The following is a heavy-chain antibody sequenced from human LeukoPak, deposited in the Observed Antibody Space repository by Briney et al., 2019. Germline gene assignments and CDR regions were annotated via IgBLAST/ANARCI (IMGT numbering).Heavy chain of an antibody. CDR2: IYTGDSNT. V-gene: IGHV5-51*01. Sequence: GESLKISCKCSGYSFTNYWICCVRQIPGKGLEFGGIIYTGDSNTKYSPSFQVQVTISADKSINTAYLQWSSLKASARTMYCCARSDSDSYYFGCWGKRSLVTASS. D-gene: IGHD1-26*01. J-gene: IGHJ4*02. CDR1: GYSFTNYW. CDR3: ARSDSDSYYFGC.